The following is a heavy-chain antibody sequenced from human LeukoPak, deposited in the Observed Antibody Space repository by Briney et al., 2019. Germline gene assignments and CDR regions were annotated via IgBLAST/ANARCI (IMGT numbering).Heavy chain of an antibody. D-gene: IGHD2-2*01. CDR3: ARYSSSTTCPFDY. CDR2: IHHSGHT. V-gene: IGHV4-31*03. J-gene: IGHJ4*02. Sequence: SQTLSLTCTVSGDSVIRGTSFWGWIRQHPGKGLEWVGYIHHSGHTYDNPSLQSRVIISMDKSKNQFSLKLNSVTAADTAVYYCARYSSSTTCPFDYWGQGALVTVSS. CDR1: GDSVIRGTSF.